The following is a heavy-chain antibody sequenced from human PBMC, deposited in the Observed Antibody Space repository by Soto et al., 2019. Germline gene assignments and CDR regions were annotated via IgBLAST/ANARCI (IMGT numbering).Heavy chain of an antibody. CDR2: INPSGGST. D-gene: IGHD3-22*01. CDR3: ARGGADSGYDSTYYYDSSGYHYFDY. J-gene: IGHJ4*02. Sequence: SVKVSCKASGYTFTSYYMHWVRQAPGQGLEWMGIINPSGGSTSYAQKFQGRVTMTRDTSTSTVYMELSSLRSEDTAVYYCARGGADSGYDSTYYYDSSGYHYFDYWGQGTLVTSPQ. V-gene: IGHV1-46*01. CDR1: GYTFTSYY.